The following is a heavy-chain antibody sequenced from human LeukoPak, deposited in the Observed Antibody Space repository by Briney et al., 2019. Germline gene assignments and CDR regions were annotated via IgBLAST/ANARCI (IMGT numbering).Heavy chain of an antibody. J-gene: IGHJ4*02. D-gene: IGHD5-12*01. Sequence: MASETLSLTCTVSGGSISSYYRSWIRQPPGKGLEWIGYIYYSGSTNYNPSLKSRVTISVDTSKNQFSLKLSSVTAADTAVYYCARHHERWLQPYFDYWGQGTLVTVSS. V-gene: IGHV4-59*08. CDR1: GGSISSYY. CDR3: ARHHERWLQPYFDY. CDR2: IYYSGST.